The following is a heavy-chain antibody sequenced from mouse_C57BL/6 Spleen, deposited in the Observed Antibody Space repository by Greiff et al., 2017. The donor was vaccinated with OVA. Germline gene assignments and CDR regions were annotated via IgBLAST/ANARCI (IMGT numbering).Heavy chain of an antibody. D-gene: IGHD1-1*01. J-gene: IGHJ4*01. CDR2: IRNKANGYTT. CDR3: ARITTVVASYAMDY. V-gene: IGHV7-3*01. Sequence: EVHLVESGGGLVQPGGSLSLSCAASGFTFTDYYMSWVRQPPGKALEWLGIIRNKANGYTTEHSASVKGRFTISRDNSQSIRYLQMNALRAEDSATYYCARITTVVASYAMDYGGQGTSVTVSS. CDR1: GFTFTDYY.